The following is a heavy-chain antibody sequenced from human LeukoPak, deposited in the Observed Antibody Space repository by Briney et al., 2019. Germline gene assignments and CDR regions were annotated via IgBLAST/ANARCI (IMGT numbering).Heavy chain of an antibody. CDR1: GYTFTGYY. J-gene: IGHJ3*02. V-gene: IGHV1-2*06. Sequence: GASVKVSCKASGYTFTGYYMHWVRQAPGHGLEWMGRINPNSGGTTYAQDFQGRVTMTRDTSINTAYMELSGLTSDDTAVYYCARPRATIVVDDGYDIWGQGTMVTVSS. D-gene: IGHD3-22*01. CDR3: ARPRATIVVDDGYDI. CDR2: INPNSGGT.